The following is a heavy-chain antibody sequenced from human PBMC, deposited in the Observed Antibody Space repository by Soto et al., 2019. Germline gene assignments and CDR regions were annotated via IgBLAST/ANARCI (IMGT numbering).Heavy chain of an antibody. J-gene: IGHJ4*02. Sequence: SPTLSLTCTVSGDSISSSHYYWAWIRQPPGKGLEWIGSVYFSGSTFYNPSLKSRVTISVDTSKNQFSLKLSSVTAADTAVYYCATFFGSGWSRDGEVDYWGQGTLVTVSS. D-gene: IGHD6-19*01. CDR1: GDSISSSHYY. V-gene: IGHV4-39*01. CDR2: VYFSGST. CDR3: ATFFGSGWSRDGEVDY.